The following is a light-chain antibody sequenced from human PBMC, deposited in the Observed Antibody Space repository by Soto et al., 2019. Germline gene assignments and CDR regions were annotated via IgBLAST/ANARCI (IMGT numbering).Light chain of an antibody. CDR1: QTLSSW. CDR3: QQYYSNPRT. CDR2: KAS. Sequence: DDQMTQSLSTLSGYVGDRVTITCRASQTLSSWLAWYQQKPGKAPKLLIYKASTLKSGVPSRFSGSGSGTDFTLTISSLQPDDFATYHCQQYYSNPRTFGQGTKVDIK. J-gene: IGKJ1*01. V-gene: IGKV1-5*03.